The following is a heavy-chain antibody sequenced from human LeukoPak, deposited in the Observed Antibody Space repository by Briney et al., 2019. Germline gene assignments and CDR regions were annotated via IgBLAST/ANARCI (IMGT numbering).Heavy chain of an antibody. V-gene: IGHV3-23*01. CDR3: AKGRYCSSTSCYYKPGYFDL. J-gene: IGHJ2*01. CDR1: GFTFSSYA. Sequence: GGSLRLSCAASGFTFSSYAMSWARQAPGKGLEWVSAISGSGGSTYYADSVKGRFTISRDNSKNTLYLQMNSLRAEDTAVYYCAKGRYCSSTSCYYKPGYFDLWGRGTLVTVSS. D-gene: IGHD2-2*01. CDR2: ISGSGGST.